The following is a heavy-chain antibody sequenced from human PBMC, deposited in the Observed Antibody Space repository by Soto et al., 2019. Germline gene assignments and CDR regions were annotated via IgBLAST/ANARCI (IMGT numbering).Heavy chain of an antibody. Sequence: GGSLRLSCAASGFTFDDYTMHWVRQAPGKGLEWVSLISWDGGSTYYADSVKGRSTISRDNSKNSLYLQMNSLRTEDTALYYCAKDQYSSSWSLGYYYYYGMDVWGQGTTVTVSS. D-gene: IGHD6-13*01. CDR2: ISWDGGST. CDR1: GFTFDDYT. J-gene: IGHJ6*02. CDR3: AKDQYSSSWSLGYYYYYGMDV. V-gene: IGHV3-43*01.